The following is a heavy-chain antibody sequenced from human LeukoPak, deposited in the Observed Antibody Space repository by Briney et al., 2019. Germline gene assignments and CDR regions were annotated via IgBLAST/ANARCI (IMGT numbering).Heavy chain of an antibody. CDR1: GFIFSNYA. J-gene: IGHJ4*02. CDR2: IRHVGSNI. Sequence: GGSLRLSCVASGFIFSNYAMHWVRQAPGKGLEWVAFIRHVGSNIYYADSVKGRFTISRDNSKNTLYLQMNSLRAEDTAVYYCAKDYYDSSGYYSPRDFDYWGQGTLVTVSS. V-gene: IGHV3-30*02. CDR3: AKDYYDSSGYYSPRDFDY. D-gene: IGHD3-22*01.